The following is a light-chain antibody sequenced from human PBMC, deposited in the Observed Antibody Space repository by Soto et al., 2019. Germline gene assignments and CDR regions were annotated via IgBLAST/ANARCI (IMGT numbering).Light chain of an antibody. V-gene: IGKV3-15*01. CDR2: GAS. CDR3: LQHNAWPRT. J-gene: IGKJ1*01. Sequence: EIVMTQSPVTLSVSPGERATLSCRASQSISSNLAWYQHKPGQAPRLLIFGASTRATDVPARFSGSGSGTKFTLTISSLQSEDFAVYYCLQHNAWPRTFGQGT. CDR1: QSISSN.